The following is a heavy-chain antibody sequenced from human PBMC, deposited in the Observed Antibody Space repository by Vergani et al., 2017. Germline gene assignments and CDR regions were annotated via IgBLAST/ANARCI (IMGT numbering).Heavy chain of an antibody. Sequence: QVQLQESGPGLVKPSETLSLTCAVSGYSISSGYYWGWIRQPPGKGLEWIGSIYHSGSTYYNPSLKSRVTISVDTSKNQFSLKLSSVTAADTAVDYCARESSRGVIILPFGPWGQGTQVTVSS. D-gene: IGHD3-10*01. CDR3: ARESSRGVIILPFGP. V-gene: IGHV4-38-2*02. CDR1: GYSISSGYY. CDR2: IYHSGST. J-gene: IGHJ5*02.